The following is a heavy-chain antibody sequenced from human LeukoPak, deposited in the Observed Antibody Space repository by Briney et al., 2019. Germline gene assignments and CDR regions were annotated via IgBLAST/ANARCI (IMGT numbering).Heavy chain of an antibody. CDR1: GFTFSSYG. CDR3: ARGPGYSSGWYVLSVDY. J-gene: IGHJ4*02. V-gene: IGHV3-30*19. D-gene: IGHD6-19*01. Sequence: QSGGSLRLSCAASGFTFSSYGMHWVRQAPGKGLEWVAVISYDGSIKYYADSVKGRFTTSRDNSKNMLYLQMNSLSAEDTAVYYCARGPGYSSGWYVLSVDYWGQGTLVTVSS. CDR2: ISYDGSIK.